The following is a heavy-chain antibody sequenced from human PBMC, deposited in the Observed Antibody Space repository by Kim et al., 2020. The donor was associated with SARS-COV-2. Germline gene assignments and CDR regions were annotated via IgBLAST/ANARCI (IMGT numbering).Heavy chain of an antibody. CDR3: ARGYYGSRFNWFAP. CDR2: ITHSGST. D-gene: IGHD3-10*01. J-gene: IGHJ5*02. CDR1: GGSFSDYY. Sequence: SETLSLTCAVYGGSFSDYYWSWIRQLPGKGLEWIGEITHSGSTIYNPSLKSRLTISVDTSKNQFALKLNSVTAADTAVYFCARGYYGSRFNWFAPWGQGTVVTVSS. V-gene: IGHV4-34*01.